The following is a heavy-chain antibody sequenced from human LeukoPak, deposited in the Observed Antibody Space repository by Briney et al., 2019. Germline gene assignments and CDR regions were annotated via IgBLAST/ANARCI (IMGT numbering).Heavy chain of an antibody. V-gene: IGHV1-46*01. CDR1: GYTFTSYY. D-gene: IGHD3-22*01. CDR2: INPSGGST. J-gene: IGHJ4*02. CDR3: ARVRRHYDSSGYLGY. Sequence: ASVKVSCKASGYTFTSYYMHWVRQAPGQGLEWMGIINPSGGSTSYAQKFQGRVTMTRDMSTSTVYMELSSLRSEDTAVYYCARVRRHYDSSGYLGYWGQGTLVTVSS.